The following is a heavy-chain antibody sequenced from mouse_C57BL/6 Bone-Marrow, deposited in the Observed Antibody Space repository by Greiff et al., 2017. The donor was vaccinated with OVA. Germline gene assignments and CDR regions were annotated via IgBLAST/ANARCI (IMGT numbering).Heavy chain of an antibody. J-gene: IGHJ4*01. CDR3: ARWEWLLRDYAMDY. Sequence: VQRVESGAELARPGASVKLSCKASGYTFTSYGISWVKQRTGQGLEWIGEIYPRSGNTYYNEKFKGKATLTADKSSSTAYMELRSLTSEDSAVYFCARWEWLLRDYAMDYWGQGTSVTVSS. D-gene: IGHD2-3*01. V-gene: IGHV1-81*01. CDR2: IYPRSGNT. CDR1: GYTFTSYG.